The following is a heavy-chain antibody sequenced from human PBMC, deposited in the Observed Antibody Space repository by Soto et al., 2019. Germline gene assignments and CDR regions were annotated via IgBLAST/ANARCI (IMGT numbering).Heavy chain of an antibody. D-gene: IGHD2-2*01. CDR3: ADSSGAISYYYGMEV. CDR2: IIPIFGTA. V-gene: IGHV1-69*13. J-gene: IGHJ6*02. CDR1: GGTFSSYA. Sequence: SVKVSCKASGGTFSSYAISWVRQAPGQGLEWMGGIIPIFGTANYAQKFQGRVTITADESTSTAYMEVSSLRSEDTAGYYCADSSGAISYYYGMEVWGQGTTVTVSS.